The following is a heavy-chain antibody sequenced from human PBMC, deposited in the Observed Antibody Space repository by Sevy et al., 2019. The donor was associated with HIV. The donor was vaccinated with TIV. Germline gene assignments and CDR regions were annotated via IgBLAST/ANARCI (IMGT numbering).Heavy chain of an antibody. CDR1: GFTFNAYD. CDR2: ISYDGGKK. D-gene: IGHD3-9*01. CDR3: AKDLYYDILTGDATDAFDM. J-gene: IGHJ3*02. Sequence: GGSLRLSCAVSGFTFNAYDMHWVRQAPGKGLEYMALISYDGGKKYYADSVKGRFTISRDNSENTLYLQMINLRAEDTAVYYCAKDLYYDILTGDATDAFDMWGQGTMVTVSS. V-gene: IGHV3-30*18.